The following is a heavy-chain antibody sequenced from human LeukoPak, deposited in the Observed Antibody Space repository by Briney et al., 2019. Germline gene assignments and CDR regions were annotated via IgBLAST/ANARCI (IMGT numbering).Heavy chain of an antibody. D-gene: IGHD6-19*01. CDR3: ARGIPRSSGWYGY. CDR2: IYSGGST. J-gene: IGHJ4*02. V-gene: IGHV3-66*02. Sequence: GGSLRLSCAASGFTVSSNYMSWVRQAPGKGLEWVSVIYSGGSTYYADSVKGRFTISRDNSKNTLYLQMNSMRAEDTAVYYGARGIPRSSGWYGYWGQGTLVTVSS. CDR1: GFTVSSNY.